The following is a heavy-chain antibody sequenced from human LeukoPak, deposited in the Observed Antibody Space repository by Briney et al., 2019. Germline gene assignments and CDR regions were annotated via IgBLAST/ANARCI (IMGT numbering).Heavy chain of an antibody. J-gene: IGHJ4*02. Sequence: PGRSLRLSCTASGVTLSNYAMHWVRRPPGRGLEWVAVIPFDGTNKYYGDSVEGRFSVSRDNSKNTLYLQMNSLRPDDTAMYYCATDYGDYEPIDYWGQGTLVTVSS. D-gene: IGHD4-17*01. V-gene: IGHV3-30*04. CDR3: ATDYGDYEPIDY. CDR1: GVTLSNYA. CDR2: IPFDGTNK.